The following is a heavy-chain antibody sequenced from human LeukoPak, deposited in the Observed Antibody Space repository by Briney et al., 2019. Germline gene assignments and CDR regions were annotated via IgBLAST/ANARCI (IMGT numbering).Heavy chain of an antibody. V-gene: IGHV3-23*01. D-gene: IGHD3-10*01. Sequence: GGSLRLSCAASGFTFSSYAMSWVRQAPGKGLEWVSAISGSGGSTYYADSVKGRFTISRDNSKNTLYLQMNSLRAEDTAGYYCAKDTHLSYTYSYGSGSSWFDPWGQGTLVTVSS. CDR3: AKDTHLSYTYSYGSGSSWFDP. J-gene: IGHJ5*02. CDR2: ISGSGGST. CDR1: GFTFSSYA.